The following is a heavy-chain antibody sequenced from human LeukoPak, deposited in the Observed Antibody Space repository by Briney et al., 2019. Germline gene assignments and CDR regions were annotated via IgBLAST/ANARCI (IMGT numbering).Heavy chain of an antibody. CDR1: GGSISSGDYY. D-gene: IGHD3-9*01. CDR3: ARDGTYYDILTGYYNKGNWFDP. V-gene: IGHV4-30-4*01. Sequence: PSQTLSLTCTVSGGSISSGDYYWSWIRQPPGKGLEGIGYIYYSGSTYYNPSLKSRVTISVDTSKNQFSLKLSSVTAADTAVYYCARDGTYYDILTGYYNKGNWFDPWGQGTLVTVSS. CDR2: IYYSGST. J-gene: IGHJ5*02.